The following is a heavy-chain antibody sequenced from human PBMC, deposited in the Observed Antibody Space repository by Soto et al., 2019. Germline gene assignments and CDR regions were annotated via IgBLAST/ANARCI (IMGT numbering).Heavy chain of an antibody. CDR3: AHLYRISWVFDY. D-gene: IGHD6-13*01. CDR1: GLSLSTSGVG. V-gene: IGHV2-5*02. J-gene: IGHJ4*02. CDR2: IYWDDDK. Sequence: SGPTLVNPTQTLTLTCTFSGLSLSTSGVGVGWIRQPPGKALEWLALIYWDDDKRYSPSLKSRLNITKDTSKNQFVLTITNMDPVDTASYYCAHLYRISWVFDYWGQGTLVIVSS.